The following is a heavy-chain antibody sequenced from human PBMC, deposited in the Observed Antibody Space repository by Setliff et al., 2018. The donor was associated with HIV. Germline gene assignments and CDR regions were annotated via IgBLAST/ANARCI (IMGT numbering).Heavy chain of an antibody. CDR1: GFTFYNYG. CDR2: DTVTGAT. J-gene: IGHJ4*02. V-gene: IGHV3-13*01. Sequence: PGGSLRLSCTASGFTFYNYGFHWVRRVTGKGLEWVAGDTVTGATYYPNSVLGRFTISRDNAKNSLYLQMNSLRAEDTAVYYCARAEVAMVRGHDYWGQGTLVTVSS. D-gene: IGHD3-10*01. CDR3: ARAEVAMVRGHDY.